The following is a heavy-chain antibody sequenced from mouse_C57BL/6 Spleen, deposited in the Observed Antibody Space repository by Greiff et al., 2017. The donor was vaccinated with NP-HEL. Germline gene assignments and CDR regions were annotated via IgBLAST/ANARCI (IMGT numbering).Heavy chain of an antibody. V-gene: IGHV1-54*01. D-gene: IGHD2-4*01. CDR2: INPGSGGT. J-gene: IGHJ3*01. CDR1: GYAFTNYL. CDR3: ARGGYDYDGKCAH. Sequence: QVQLQQSGAELVRPGTSVKVSCKASGYAFTNYLIEWVKQRPGQGLEWIGVINPGSGGTNYNEKFKGKATLTADKSSSTAYMQLSSLTSEDSAVYFCARGGYDYDGKCAHWGQGTLVTVSA.